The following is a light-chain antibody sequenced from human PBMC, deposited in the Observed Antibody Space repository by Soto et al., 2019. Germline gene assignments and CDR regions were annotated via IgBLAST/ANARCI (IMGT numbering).Light chain of an antibody. CDR2: EVT. J-gene: IGLJ1*01. V-gene: IGLV2-14*01. CDR3: CSYTSGTSV. CDR1: STDVTGRNY. Sequence: QSALTQPASVSGSPGQSSTISCTGTSTDVTGRNYVSWYQQHPGKAPKVIIYEVTNRPSGISNRFSGSKSGNTASLTISGLQAEDEADYHCCSYTSGTSVFGTGTKVTV.